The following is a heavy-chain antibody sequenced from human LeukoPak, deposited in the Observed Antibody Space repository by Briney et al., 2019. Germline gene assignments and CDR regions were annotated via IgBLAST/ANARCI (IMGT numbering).Heavy chain of an antibody. CDR3: VTGRGDL. CDR1: GFTLGDYW. J-gene: IGHJ5*02. V-gene: IGHV3-7*01. CDR2: IKQDGSEK. Sequence: GGSLRLSCAASGFTLGDYWMNWVRQTPEKGLEWVAIIKQDGSEKFYVDSVKGRFIISRYNAKNSLSLQMNSVRAEETGVYYCVTGRGDLWGQGALVTVSS.